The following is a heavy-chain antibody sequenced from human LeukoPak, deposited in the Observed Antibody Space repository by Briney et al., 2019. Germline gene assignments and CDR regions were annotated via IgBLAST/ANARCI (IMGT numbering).Heavy chain of an antibody. CDR2: IYASGST. CDR1: GGSISNYY. J-gene: IGHJ4*02. D-gene: IGHD2/OR15-2a*01. CDR3: ARDFYGDDGHHPFDY. V-gene: IGHV4-4*07. Sequence: SETLSLTCSVSGGSISNYYWNWIRQPAGRGLEWIGRIYASGSTNYNPSLKSRVTISMDKSKNHFSLNLKSVTAADTGFYYCARDFYGDDGHHPFDYWGQGIQVTVSS.